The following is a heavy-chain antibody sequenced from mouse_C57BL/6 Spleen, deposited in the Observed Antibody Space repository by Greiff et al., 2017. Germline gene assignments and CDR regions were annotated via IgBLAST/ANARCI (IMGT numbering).Heavy chain of an antibody. Sequence: EVKLMESGGGLVKPGGSLKLSCAASGFTFSDYGMHWVRQAPEKGLEWVAYISSGSSTIYYADTVKGRFTISRDNAKNTLFLQMTSLRSEDTAMYYCARNYDDGYAMDYWGQGTSVTVSS. V-gene: IGHV5-17*01. D-gene: IGHD1-1*01. J-gene: IGHJ4*01. CDR1: GFTFSDYG. CDR3: ARNYDDGYAMDY. CDR2: ISSGSSTI.